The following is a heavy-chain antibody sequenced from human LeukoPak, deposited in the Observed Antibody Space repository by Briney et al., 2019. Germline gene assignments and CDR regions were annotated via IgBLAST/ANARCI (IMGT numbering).Heavy chain of an antibody. J-gene: IGHJ4*02. CDR1: GFTFSGYA. CDR3: ATTSAPYSSGYDY. CDR2: ISYDGSNK. Sequence: PGGSLRLSCAASGFTFSGYAMHWVRQAPGKGLEWVAVISYDGSNKYYADSVKGRFTISRDNSKNTLYLQMNSLRAEDTAVYYCATTSAPYSSGYDYWGQGSLVTVSS. D-gene: IGHD6-19*01. V-gene: IGHV3-30*14.